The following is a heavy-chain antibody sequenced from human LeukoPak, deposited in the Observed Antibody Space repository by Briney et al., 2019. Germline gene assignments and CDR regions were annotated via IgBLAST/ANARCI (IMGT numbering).Heavy chain of an antibody. V-gene: IGHV1-8*02. Sequence: ASVKVSCKASGYTFTGYYMHWVRQAPGQGLEWMGWMNSNSGNTGYAQKFQGRVTMTRNTSISTAYMELSSLRSEDTAVYYCARSAASRRFTYYYYYMDVWGKGTTVTVSS. J-gene: IGHJ6*03. CDR3: ARSAASRRFTYYYYYMDV. CDR1: GYTFTGYY. CDR2: MNSNSGNT. D-gene: IGHD6-25*01.